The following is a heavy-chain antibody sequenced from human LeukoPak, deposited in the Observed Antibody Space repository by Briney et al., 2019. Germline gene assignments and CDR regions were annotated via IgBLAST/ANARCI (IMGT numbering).Heavy chain of an antibody. D-gene: IGHD3-16*01. Sequence: SETLSLTCTASGGTISSYYRSWVRQPPGKGLEWVWYIYYSGSTNYNPSLKSRDTISVDTAKTQYYLKLSPVPAADTAGYYCARGDYIWGSSTLDYWGQGTLVTVSS. J-gene: IGHJ4*02. CDR1: GGTISSYY. V-gene: IGHV4-59*01. CDR2: IYYSGST. CDR3: ARGDYIWGSSTLDY.